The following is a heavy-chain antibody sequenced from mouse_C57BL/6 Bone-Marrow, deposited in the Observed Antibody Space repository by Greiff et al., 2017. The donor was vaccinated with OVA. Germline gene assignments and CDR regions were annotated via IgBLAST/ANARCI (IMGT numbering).Heavy chain of an antibody. V-gene: IGHV5-6*01. CDR3: ARSTTVVVDWYFDV. J-gene: IGHJ1*03. Sequence: EVQVVESGGDLVKPGGSLKLSCAASGFTFSSYGMSWVRQTPDKRLEWVATISSGGSYTYYPDSVKGGFTISRDNAKTTLYLQMSSLKSEDTAMYYCARSTTVVVDWYFDVWGTGTTVTVSS. CDR1: GFTFSSYG. D-gene: IGHD1-1*01. CDR2: ISSGGSYT.